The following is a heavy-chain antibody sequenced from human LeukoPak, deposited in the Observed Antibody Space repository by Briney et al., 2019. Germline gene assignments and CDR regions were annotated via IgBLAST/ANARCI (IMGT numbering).Heavy chain of an antibody. J-gene: IGHJ3*02. V-gene: IGHV3-23*01. D-gene: IGHD3-22*01. CDR2: ISGSGGST. CDR1: GFTFRSYA. CDR3: AKDFYDSSGYYRAFDI. Sequence: GGSLRLSCAASGFTFRSYAMSWVRQAPGKGLELVSTISGSGGSTYYADSVKGRFTISRDNSKNTLYLQMNSLRVEDTALYYCAKDFYDSSGYYRAFDIWGQGTMVTVSS.